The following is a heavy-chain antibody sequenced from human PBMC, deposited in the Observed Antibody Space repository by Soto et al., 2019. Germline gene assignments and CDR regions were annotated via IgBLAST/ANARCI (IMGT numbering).Heavy chain of an antibody. V-gene: IGHV3-73*01. CDR3: ATLAVAGRFDY. CDR2: IRSKANSYAT. D-gene: IGHD6-19*01. J-gene: IGHJ4*02. Sequence: PGGSLRLSCAASGFTFSGSAMHWVRQASGKGLEWVGRIRSKANSYATAYAASVKGRFTISRDDSKNTAYLQMNSLKTEDTAVYYCATLAVAGRFDYWGQGTLVTVSS. CDR1: GFTFSGSA.